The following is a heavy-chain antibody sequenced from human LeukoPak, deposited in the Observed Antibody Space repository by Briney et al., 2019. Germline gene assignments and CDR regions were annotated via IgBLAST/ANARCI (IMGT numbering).Heavy chain of an antibody. J-gene: IGHJ3*02. V-gene: IGHV1-2*02. CDR2: INPNSGGT. CDR3: ARDPRFNYDKDAFDI. Sequence: GASVKVSCKASGYTFTGYYMHWVRQAPGQGLEWMGWINPNSGGTNYAQKFQGRVTMTRDTSISTAYMELSRLRSDDTAVYYCARDPRFNYDKDAFDIWGQGTMVTVSS. CDR1: GYTFTGYY. D-gene: IGHD3-22*01.